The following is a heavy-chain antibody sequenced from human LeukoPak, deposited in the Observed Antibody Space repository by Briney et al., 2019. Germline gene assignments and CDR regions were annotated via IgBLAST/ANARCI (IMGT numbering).Heavy chain of an antibody. CDR3: ARRYYYDSSGYYSLAFDY. CDR2: INSDGRST. CDR1: GFTFSRYW. D-gene: IGHD3-22*01. Sequence: GGSLRLSCAASGFTFSRYWMHWVRQATGKGVVWVSRINSDGRSTIYADYEKGRFNIDRENDKKTVYVKMNSVRDEDTAVYYCARRYYYDSSGYYSLAFDYWGQGTLVTVSS. V-gene: IGHV3-74*01. J-gene: IGHJ4*02.